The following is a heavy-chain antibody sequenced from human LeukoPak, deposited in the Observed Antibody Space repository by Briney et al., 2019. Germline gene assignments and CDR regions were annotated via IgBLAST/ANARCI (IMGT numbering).Heavy chain of an antibody. J-gene: IGHJ4*02. CDR3: AKSHTGSYYDPLAS. CDR2: ISSGGVAT. Sequence: PAGGSLRLSCAASGFSFDNDAMTWVRQAPGKGLEWVSSISSGGVATYYADSVKGRFSISRDNSKKTLYLQMNSLRAEDTAVYYCAKSHTGSYYDPLASWGQGTVVTVSS. D-gene: IGHD1-26*01. V-gene: IGHV3-23*01. CDR1: GFSFDNDA.